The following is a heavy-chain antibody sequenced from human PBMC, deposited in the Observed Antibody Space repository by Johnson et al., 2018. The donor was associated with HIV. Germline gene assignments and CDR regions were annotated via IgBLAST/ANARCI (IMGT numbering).Heavy chain of an antibody. CDR2: ISRSGITI. V-gene: IGHV3-11*04. J-gene: IGHJ3*02. Sequence: QVQLVESGGGLVKPGGSLRLSCAASGFTFSDYYMTWIRQAPGKGREWVSYISRSGITIYYADSVKGRFTISRDNAKNSLYLQMNSLRVEDTALYYCARPADYGDYSRDAFDIWGQGTMVTVSS. D-gene: IGHD4-17*01. CDR3: ARPADYGDYSRDAFDI. CDR1: GFTFSDYY.